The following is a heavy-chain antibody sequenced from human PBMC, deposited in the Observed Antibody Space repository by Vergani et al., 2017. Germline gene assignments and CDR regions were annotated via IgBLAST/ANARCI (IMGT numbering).Heavy chain of an antibody. J-gene: IGHJ4*02. D-gene: IGHD3-9*01. V-gene: IGHV3-21*06. CDR2: IGSSGPYI. CDR1: GFTFSDFS. CDR3: ARHEHLTGLTYFDY. Sequence: VQLVESGGGLVKPGGSLRLSCAASGFTFSDFSMSWVRQAPGKGLEWVAFIGSSGPYINYADSVKGRFIISRDNTNNSLFLQLRSLRAEDAAVYYCARHEHLTGLTYFDYWGQGTLVTVSS.